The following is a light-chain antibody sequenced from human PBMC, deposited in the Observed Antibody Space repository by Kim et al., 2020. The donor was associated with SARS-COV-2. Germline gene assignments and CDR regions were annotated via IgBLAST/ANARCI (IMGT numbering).Light chain of an antibody. Sequence: QSVLTQPPSVSAAPGQKVTISCSGSSSNIGNNYVSWYQQLPGTAPKLLIYDNIKRPSGIPDQFSASKSGTSATLAVTGLQTGDEADYYCATWDSSLSAVVFGGGTQLTVL. CDR3: ATWDSSLSAVV. J-gene: IGLJ2*01. CDR2: DNI. CDR1: SSNIGNNY. V-gene: IGLV1-51*01.